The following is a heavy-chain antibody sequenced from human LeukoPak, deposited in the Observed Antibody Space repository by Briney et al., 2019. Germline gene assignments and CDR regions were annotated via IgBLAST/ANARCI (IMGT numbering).Heavy chain of an antibody. Sequence: ASVKVSCTASGYTFTGYYMHWVRQAPGQGLEWMGIINPSGGSTSYAQKFQGRVTMTRDTSTSTVYMELSSLRSEDTAVYYCARAKGGYYDSSGYSDYWGQGTLVTVSS. CDR2: INPSGGST. J-gene: IGHJ4*02. CDR3: ARAKGGYYDSSGYSDY. CDR1: GYTFTGYY. V-gene: IGHV1-46*01. D-gene: IGHD3-22*01.